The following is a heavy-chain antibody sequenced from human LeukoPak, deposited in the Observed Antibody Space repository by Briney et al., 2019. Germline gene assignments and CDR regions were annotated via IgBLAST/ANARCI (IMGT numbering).Heavy chain of an antibody. D-gene: IGHD1-26*01. CDR3: ARGRPYSGGYHLDY. V-gene: IGHV4-39*01. J-gene: IGHJ4*02. CDR2: IYYSGST. Sequence: SETLFLTCTVSGDSTSSDRYYGGWVRQPPGKGLEWIGNIYYSGSTYYNPSLKSRVTMSVDTSKNQFFLKLNSVTAADTAVYYCARGRPYSGGYHLDYWGQGTLVTVSA. CDR1: GDSTSSDRYY.